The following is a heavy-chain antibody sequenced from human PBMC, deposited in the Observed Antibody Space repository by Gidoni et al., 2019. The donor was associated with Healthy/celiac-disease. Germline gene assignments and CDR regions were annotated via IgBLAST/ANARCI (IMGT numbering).Heavy chain of an antibody. CDR2: IIPILGIA. D-gene: IGHD1-26*01. J-gene: IGHJ6*02. V-gene: IGHV1-69*04. CDR1: RGTFTSYA. CDR3: ASRGIVGATLVYYYGMDV. Sequence: QVQLVQSWAEVNKPGSSVKISCKASRGTFTSYATSWVRQAPGQGLEWMGRIIPILGIANYAQKFQGRVTITADKSTSTAYMELSSLRSEDTAVYYCASRGIVGATLVYYYGMDVWGQGTTVTVSS.